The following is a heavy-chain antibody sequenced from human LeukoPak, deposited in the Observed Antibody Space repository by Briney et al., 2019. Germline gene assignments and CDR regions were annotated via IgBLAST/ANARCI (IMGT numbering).Heavy chain of an antibody. J-gene: IGHJ4*02. D-gene: IGHD6-13*01. V-gene: IGHV3-9*01. CDR1: GFTFDDYA. CDR3: AKGGDSSSWYYFDY. Sequence: GGSLRLSCAASGFTFDDYAMHWVRQAPGKGLEWVSGISWNSGSMGYADSVKGRFTISRDNAKNSLYLQMSSLRPDDTALYYCAKGGDSSSWYYFDYWGQGTPVTVSS. CDR2: ISWNSGSM.